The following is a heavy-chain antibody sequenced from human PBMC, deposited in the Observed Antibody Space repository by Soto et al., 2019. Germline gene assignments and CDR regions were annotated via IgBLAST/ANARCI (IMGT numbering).Heavy chain of an antibody. CDR1: GGTFSSYA. V-gene: IGHV1-69*13. CDR2: IIPIFGTA. J-gene: IGHJ6*02. CDR3: ARRYCSGDSCYYYGMDV. D-gene: IGHD2-15*01. Sequence: SVKVSCKASGGTFSSYAISWVRQAPGQGLEWMGGIIPIFGTANYAQKFQGRVTITADESTSTAYMELSSLRSEDTAVYYCARRYCSGDSCYYYGMDVWGQGTTVTVSS.